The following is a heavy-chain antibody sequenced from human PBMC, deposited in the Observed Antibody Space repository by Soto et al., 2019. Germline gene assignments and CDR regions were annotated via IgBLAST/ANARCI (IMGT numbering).Heavy chain of an antibody. CDR2: INSDESST. CDR1: GFTFSRYW. V-gene: IGHV3-74*01. J-gene: IGHJ4*02. Sequence: VQLVESGGGLVQPGGSLRLSCAASGFTFSRYWMHWVRQAPGKGLVWVSRINSDESSTSYADSVKGRFTISRDNAKNTLFLQMNSLRGEDTAVYYCARGRGDYGDYGYWGQGTLVTVSS. D-gene: IGHD4-17*01. CDR3: ARGRGDYGDYGY.